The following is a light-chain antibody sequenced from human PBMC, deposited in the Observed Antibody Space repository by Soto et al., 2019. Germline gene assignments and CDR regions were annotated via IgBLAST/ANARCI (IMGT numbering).Light chain of an antibody. J-gene: IGLJ7*01. CDR1: SSDDGSYNL. Sequence: QSALTQPASVSGSPGQSITISCTGTSSDDGSYNLVSWYQQHPGKAPRLMIYEDNKRPSGVSNRFSGSKSGNTASLTISGLQADDETDYYCCSYAGTTTFVLFGGGTQLTVL. CDR2: EDN. CDR3: CSYAGTTTFVL. V-gene: IGLV2-23*02.